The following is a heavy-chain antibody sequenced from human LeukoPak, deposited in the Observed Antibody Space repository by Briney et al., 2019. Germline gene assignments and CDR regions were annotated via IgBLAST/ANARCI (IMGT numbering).Heavy chain of an antibody. CDR3: AKETMVRGPDAFNI. Sequence: SGGSLRLSCAASGFTFSNCAMSWVRQAPGKGLEWVSAVSGGGFGTYYADSVKRRFTISRDNSKNTLYLQMNSLRAEDPAVYYCAKETMVRGPDAFNIWGQGTMVTVSS. V-gene: IGHV3-23*01. J-gene: IGHJ3*02. CDR2: VSGGGFGT. CDR1: GFTFSNCA. D-gene: IGHD3-10*01.